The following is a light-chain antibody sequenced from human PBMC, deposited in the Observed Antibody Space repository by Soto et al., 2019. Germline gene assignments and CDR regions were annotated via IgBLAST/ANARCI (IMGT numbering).Light chain of an antibody. CDR3: QQYNNWPYT. J-gene: IGKJ2*01. V-gene: IGKV3-15*01. CDR1: QSVNSN. Sequence: EIVMTQSPATLSVSPGERATLSCRASQSVNSNLAWYQQRPGQAPRLLFYGASTRATGFPARFTGSGSGTDFTLTISSLQSEDFAVYFCQQYNNWPYTFGQGTKLEIK. CDR2: GAS.